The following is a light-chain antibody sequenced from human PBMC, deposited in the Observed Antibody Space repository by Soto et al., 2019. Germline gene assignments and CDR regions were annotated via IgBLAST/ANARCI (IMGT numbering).Light chain of an antibody. CDR1: SSDVGGYNY. J-gene: IGLJ1*01. CDR2: DVD. CDR3: CSNAGSYPFV. V-gene: IGLV2-11*01. Sequence: QSALTQPRSVFGSPGQSVTISCTGTSSDVGGYNYVSWYQHHTGKAPKLMIYDVDKRPSGVPGLFSGSKSGNTASLTISGLQAEDEADYYCCSNAGSYPFVFGTGTKVTVL.